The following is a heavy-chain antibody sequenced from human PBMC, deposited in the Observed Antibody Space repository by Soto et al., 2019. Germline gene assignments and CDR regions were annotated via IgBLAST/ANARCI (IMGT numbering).Heavy chain of an antibody. D-gene: IGHD2-2*01. CDR3: ARGLRYCSSTSCQPLLGY. J-gene: IGHJ4*02. CDR1: VYTFTSYD. Sequence: ASVKVSFKASVYTFTSYDINWVRQATGQGLEWMGWMNPNSGNTGYAQKFQGRVTMTRNTSISTAYMELSSLRSEDTAVYYFARGLRYCSSTSCQPLLGYWGQGTLVTVSS. V-gene: IGHV1-8*01. CDR2: MNPNSGNT.